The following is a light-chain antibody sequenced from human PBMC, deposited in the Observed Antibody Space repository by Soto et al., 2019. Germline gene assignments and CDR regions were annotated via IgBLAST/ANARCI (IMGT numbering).Light chain of an antibody. Sequence: QSVLTQPPSVSEAPGQRVTISCTGSSSNIGAGYEAHWYQQVPGTAPKLLIYENNNRPSRVPDRFSGSKSGTSASLAITGXXAEDXAXXXCQSYDSSLSGYVFGTGTKLTVL. CDR3: QSYDSSLSGYV. J-gene: IGLJ1*01. CDR1: SSNIGAGYE. CDR2: ENN. V-gene: IGLV1-40*01.